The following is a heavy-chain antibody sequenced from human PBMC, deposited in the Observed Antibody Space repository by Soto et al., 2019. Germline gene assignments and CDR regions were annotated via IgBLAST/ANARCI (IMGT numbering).Heavy chain of an antibody. V-gene: IGHV4-59*01. CDR2: IYDSGTA. CDR1: GGSISSYY. D-gene: IGHD1-26*01. CDR3: YGSGGN. Sequence: SETLSLTCTVSGGSISSYYWSWIRQPPGKGLEWIGHIYDSGTANYNPSLKSRVTISVDTSKNQFSLNLSSVTAADTAMYYCYGSGGNWXQGTLVTVS. J-gene: IGHJ4*02.